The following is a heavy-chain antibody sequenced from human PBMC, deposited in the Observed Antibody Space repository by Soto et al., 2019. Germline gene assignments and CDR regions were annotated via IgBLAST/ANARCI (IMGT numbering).Heavy chain of an antibody. CDR3: ATSRGRDIVVVPAAIHY. CDR2: INAGNGNT. Sequence: GTSVKASCEASGYRYTSYAMHWVRQAPGQRLEWMGWINAGNGNTKYSQKFQGRVTITRDTSASTAYMELSSLRSEDTAVYYCATSRGRDIVVVPAAIHYWGQGTLVTVSS. V-gene: IGHV1-3*01. J-gene: IGHJ4*02. CDR1: GYRYTSYA. D-gene: IGHD2-2*01.